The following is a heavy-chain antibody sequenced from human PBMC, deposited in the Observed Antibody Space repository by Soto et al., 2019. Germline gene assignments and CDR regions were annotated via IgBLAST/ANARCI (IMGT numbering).Heavy chain of an antibody. J-gene: IGHJ6*02. V-gene: IGHV1-3*01. CDR3: VRDLRPTPGVIDV. CDR1: GYTFTSYA. D-gene: IGHD3-3*01. Sequence: GASVKVSCKASGYTFTSYAMHWVRQAPGQRLEWMGWINAGNGNTKYSQKFQGRVTITRDTSASTAYMELGSLRSEDTAVYYCVRDLRPTPGVIDVRAQGTKVTVSS. CDR2: INAGNGNT.